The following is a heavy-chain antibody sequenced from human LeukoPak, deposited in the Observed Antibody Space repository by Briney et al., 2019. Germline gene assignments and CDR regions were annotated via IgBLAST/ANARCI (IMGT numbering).Heavy chain of an antibody. CDR2: ISGSGGST. CDR1: GLTFSNHA. V-gene: IGHV3-23*01. J-gene: IGHJ6*02. Sequence: PGGSLTLSCVASGLTFSNHAIGWVRQAPGKGLEWVSTISGSGGSTYYADSVKARFTISRDNFKNTLYMQMNSLRVEDTAVYYCAKDGHGMDVWGQGTTVTVSS. CDR3: AKDGHGMDV.